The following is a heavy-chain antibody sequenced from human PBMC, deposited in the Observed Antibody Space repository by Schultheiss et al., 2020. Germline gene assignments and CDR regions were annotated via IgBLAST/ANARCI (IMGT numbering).Heavy chain of an antibody. D-gene: IGHD2-2*01. V-gene: IGHV3-23*01. Sequence: GGSLRLSCAASGFTFSSYAMSWVRQAPGKGLEWVSAISGSGGSTYYADSVKGRFTISRDNSKNTQYLQMNSLRAEDTAVYYCAKWRCRSRSTSCYLFDYWGQGTLVTVSS. CDR3: AKWRCRSRSTSCYLFDY. CDR1: GFTFSSYA. J-gene: IGHJ4*02. CDR2: ISGSGGST.